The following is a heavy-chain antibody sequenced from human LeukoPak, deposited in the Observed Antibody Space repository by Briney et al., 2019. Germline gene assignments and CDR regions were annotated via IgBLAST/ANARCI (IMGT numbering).Heavy chain of an antibody. CDR3: ARVSRWWQWLLPGSYYFDY. CDR2: IYYSGST. J-gene: IGHJ4*02. Sequence: SETLSLTCTVSGGSISSYYWSWIRQPPGKGLEWIGYIYYSGSTNYNPSLKSRVTISVDTSKNQFSLKLSSVTAADTAVYYCARVSRWWQWLLPGSYYFDYWGQGTLVTVSS. D-gene: IGHD6-19*01. CDR1: GGSISSYY. V-gene: IGHV4-59*12.